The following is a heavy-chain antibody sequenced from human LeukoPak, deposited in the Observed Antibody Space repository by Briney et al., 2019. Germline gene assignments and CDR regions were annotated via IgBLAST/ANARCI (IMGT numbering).Heavy chain of an antibody. J-gene: IGHJ1*01. CDR3: ARGRTTVVTPGYVQY. D-gene: IGHD4-23*01. V-gene: IGHV1-46*04. CDR1: GYTFTSNY. CDR2: IKPSGGSI. Sequence: ASVKDSCKASGYTFTSNYMHWVRHTPGQRVGWMGIIKPSGGSISYAQKLQGRVTMTRDTSTSTVYMELSSLRSEDTAVYYCARGRTTVVTPGYVQYWGQGTLVIVSS.